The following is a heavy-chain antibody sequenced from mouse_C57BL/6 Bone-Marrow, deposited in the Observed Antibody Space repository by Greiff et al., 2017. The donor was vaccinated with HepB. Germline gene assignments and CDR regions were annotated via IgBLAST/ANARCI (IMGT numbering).Heavy chain of an antibody. V-gene: IGHV14-3*01. D-gene: IGHD3-3*01. CDR1: GFNIKNTY. CDR2: IDPANGNT. CDR3: ARRAPSPPGAMDY. Sequence: VQLQQSVAELVRPGASVKLSCTASGFNIKNTYMHWVKQRPEQGLEWIGRIDPANGNTKYAPKFQGKATITADTSSIIAYLQLSSLTSEDTAIYYCARRAPSPPGAMDYWGQGTSVTVSS. J-gene: IGHJ4*01.